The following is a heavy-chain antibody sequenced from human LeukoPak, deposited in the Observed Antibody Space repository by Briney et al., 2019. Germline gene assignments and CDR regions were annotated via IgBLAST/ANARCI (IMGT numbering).Heavy chain of an antibody. CDR2: IYHSGST. Sequence: SETLSLTCTVSGGSISSYYRSWIRQPPGKGLEWIGEIYHSGSTNYNPSLKSRLSMSLDKSRNQFSLKLTSVTAADTAVYYCGRGYWTGYHHLDFWGQGTLVTVSS. D-gene: IGHD3/OR15-3a*01. J-gene: IGHJ4*02. CDR3: GRGYWTGYHHLDF. V-gene: IGHV4-59*12. CDR1: GGSISSYY.